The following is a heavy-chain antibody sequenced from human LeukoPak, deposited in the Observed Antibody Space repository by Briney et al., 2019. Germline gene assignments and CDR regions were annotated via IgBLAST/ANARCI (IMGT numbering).Heavy chain of an antibody. V-gene: IGHV3-23*01. CDR3: AKDLYSNYGLADY. D-gene: IGHD4-11*01. CDR1: GFTFSSYA. J-gene: IGHJ4*02. CDR2: INGGGVNT. Sequence: PGGSLRLSCAASGFTFSSYAMSWVRQAPGKGLKWVSTINGGGVNTHYADSVGGRFTISRDNSKNTLFLQMNSLRDEDTAVYYCAKDLYSNYGLADYWGQGNLVTVSS.